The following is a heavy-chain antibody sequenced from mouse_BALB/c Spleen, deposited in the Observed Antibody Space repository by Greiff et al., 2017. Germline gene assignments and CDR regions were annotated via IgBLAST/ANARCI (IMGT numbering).Heavy chain of an antibody. CDR2: ISSGGSYT. CDR3: ARGSHAMDY. Sequence: DVKLVESGGGLVKPGGSLKLSCAASGFTFSSYAMSWVRQSPEKRLEWVAEISSGGSYTYYPDTVKGRFTISRDNAKNTLYLALSSLRSEDTAMYYCARGSHAMDYWGQGTSVTVSS. J-gene: IGHJ4*01. D-gene: IGHD3-2*02. V-gene: IGHV5-9-4*01. CDR1: GFTFSSYA.